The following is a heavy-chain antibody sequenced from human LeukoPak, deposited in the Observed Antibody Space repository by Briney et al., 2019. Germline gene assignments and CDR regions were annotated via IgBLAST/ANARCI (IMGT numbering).Heavy chain of an antibody. J-gene: IGHJ4*02. CDR1: GFTFSSYA. V-gene: IGHV3-23*01. Sequence: GGSLRLSCAASGFTFSSYAMSWVRQAPGKGLEWVSAISGSGGSTYYADSVKGRSTISRDNPKNTLYLQMNSLRAEDTAVYYCATQRSGWRKLGFDYWGQGTLVTVSS. CDR2: ISGSGGST. CDR3: ATQRSGWRKLGFDY. D-gene: IGHD6-19*01.